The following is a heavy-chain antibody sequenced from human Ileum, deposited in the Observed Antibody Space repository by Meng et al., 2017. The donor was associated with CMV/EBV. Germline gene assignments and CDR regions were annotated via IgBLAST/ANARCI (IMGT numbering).Heavy chain of an antibody. CDR1: GFTFSSYW. Sequence: GGSLRLSCAASGFTFSSYWMNWVRQAPGKGPEWVANINQDGSEKDYVDSVKGRFTISRDNAESSLFLQMNSLRVEDTAVYYCARLFRTSLTSPMGYWGQGTLVTVSS. V-gene: IGHV3-7*01. D-gene: IGHD1-14*01. CDR3: ARLFRTSLTSPMGY. CDR2: INQDGSEK. J-gene: IGHJ4*02.